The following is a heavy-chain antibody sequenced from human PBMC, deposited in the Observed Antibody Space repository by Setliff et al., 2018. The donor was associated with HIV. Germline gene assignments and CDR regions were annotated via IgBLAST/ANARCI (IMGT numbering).Heavy chain of an antibody. V-gene: IGHV4-59*12. Sequence: PSETLSLTCTVSGGSISSYYWSWIRQPPGKGLEWIGYIYYSGSTYQNPSLKSRVTISVDTSKNQFFLELTSVTAADTGLYYCARGRHAGSGAYSGGFYYFDFWGQGALVTVSS. CDR1: GGSISSYY. CDR3: ARGRHAGSGAYSGGFYYFDF. CDR2: IYYSGST. J-gene: IGHJ4*02. D-gene: IGHD3-16*01.